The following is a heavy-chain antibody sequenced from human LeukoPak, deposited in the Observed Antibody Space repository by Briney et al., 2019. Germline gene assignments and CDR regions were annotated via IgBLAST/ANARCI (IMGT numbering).Heavy chain of an antibody. V-gene: IGHV4-39*01. J-gene: IGHJ3*02. CDR2: IYYSGST. CDR1: GFTFSDYY. Sequence: GSLRLSCAASGFTFSDYYMSWIRQAPGKGLEWIGSIYYSGSTYYNPSLKSRVTISVDTSKNQFSLKLSSVTAADTAVYYCARREYSSSWYLYAFDIWGQGTMVTVSS. CDR3: ARREYSSSWYLYAFDI. D-gene: IGHD6-13*01.